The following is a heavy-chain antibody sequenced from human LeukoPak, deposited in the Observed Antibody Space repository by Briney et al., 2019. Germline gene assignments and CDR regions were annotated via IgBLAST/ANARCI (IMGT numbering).Heavy chain of an antibody. V-gene: IGHV3-30*02. CDR1: GFTFSSYG. CDR2: VWYGGSNK. J-gene: IGHJ4*02. Sequence: GGSLRLSCAAPGFTFSSYGMHWVRQAPGKGLEWVAVVWYGGSNKYYADSVKGRFTISRDNSKNTLSLQMNSLRAEDTAVYYCAKDQGSSSSYYFDYWGQGTLVTVSS. CDR3: AKDQGSSSSYYFDY. D-gene: IGHD6-6*01.